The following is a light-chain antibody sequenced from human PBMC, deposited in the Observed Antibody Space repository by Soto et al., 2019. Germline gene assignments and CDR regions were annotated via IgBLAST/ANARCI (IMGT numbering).Light chain of an antibody. CDR1: QSVSSN. CDR3: QQYNNWPQT. Sequence: EIVMKQSPATLSVSPGERATLSCRASQSVSSNLAWYQQKPGQAPRLLIYGASTRATGISARFSGSGSGTEFTLTISSLQSEDFAVYYCQQYNNWPQTFGQGTKVEIK. CDR2: GAS. V-gene: IGKV3-15*01. J-gene: IGKJ1*01.